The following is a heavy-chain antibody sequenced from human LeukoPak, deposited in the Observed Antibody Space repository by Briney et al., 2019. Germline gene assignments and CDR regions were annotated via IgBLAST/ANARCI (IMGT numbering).Heavy chain of an antibody. Sequence: GSLRLFCAASGCTFFSYAMSCFRQPPAKKVQWVSAISGSGGSTYYDDSVKGRFTISRDNSKNKLSLQMNSLRAEEAAVYYCAKYRKVRPTEALDYWGQGTLVTVSA. CDR1: GCTFFSYA. J-gene: IGHJ4*02. V-gene: IGHV3-23*01. CDR3: AKYRKVRPTEALDY. D-gene: IGHD1-14*01. CDR2: ISGSGGST.